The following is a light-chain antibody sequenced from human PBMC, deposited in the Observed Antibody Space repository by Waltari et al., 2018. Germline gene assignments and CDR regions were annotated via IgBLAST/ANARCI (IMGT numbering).Light chain of an antibody. CDR2: WAS. CDR1: QSLLSSFNSKTY. V-gene: IGKV4-1*01. CDR3: HHYYIPPLT. J-gene: IGKJ5*01. Sequence: DIVLTQSPDSLAVSLGERATINCKSSQSLLSSFNSKTYIAWYQQKPGPPPKLLSNWASARGSGVPERFSGSGDETDFTLTISSLQAEDVAVYYCHHYYIPPLTFGQGTRLEIK.